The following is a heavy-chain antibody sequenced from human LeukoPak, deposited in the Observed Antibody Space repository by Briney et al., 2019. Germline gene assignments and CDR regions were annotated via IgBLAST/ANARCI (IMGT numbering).Heavy chain of an antibody. CDR1: GGSISSGGYS. CDR3: ARAGGPGDRDYYYGMDV. D-gene: IGHD2-15*01. Sequence: TSETLSLTCVVPGGSISSGGYSWSWIRQQPGKGLEWIGYIYHSGSTYYNPSLKSRVTISVDRSKSQFSLKLSSVTAADTAVYYCARAGGPGDRDYYYGMDVWGQGTTVTVSS. V-gene: IGHV4-30-2*01. J-gene: IGHJ6*02. CDR2: IYHSGST.